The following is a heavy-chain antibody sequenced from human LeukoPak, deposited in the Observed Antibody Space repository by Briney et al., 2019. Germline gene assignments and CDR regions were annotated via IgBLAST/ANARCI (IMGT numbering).Heavy chain of an antibody. CDR3: ARCQIDFWSGFGYNGMDV. J-gene: IGHJ6*02. D-gene: IGHD3-3*01. Sequence: ASVKVSCKASGYTFTSHDINWVRQATGQGLEWMGWMHPNSGNTGYAQKFQGRVTMTRDTSISTAYMDLSGLRSEDTAVYYCARCQIDFWSGFGYNGMDVWGQGTTVTVSS. CDR2: MHPNSGNT. V-gene: IGHV1-8*01. CDR1: GYTFTSHD.